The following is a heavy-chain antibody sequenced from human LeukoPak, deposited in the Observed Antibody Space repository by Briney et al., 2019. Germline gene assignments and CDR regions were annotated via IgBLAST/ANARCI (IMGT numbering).Heavy chain of an antibody. V-gene: IGHV3-23*01. CDR1: GFIFNNFG. CDR2: ISNDGGGT. CDR3: AKGSSGYFADL. D-gene: IGHD3-22*01. Sequence: GGSLRLSCTASGFIFNNFGLMWVRQAPGKGLEWVSAISNDGGGTTYADFVKGRFTISRDNSKNTLFLQMNSLRAEDTALYYCAKGSSGYFADLWGQGTLVTVSS. J-gene: IGHJ5*02.